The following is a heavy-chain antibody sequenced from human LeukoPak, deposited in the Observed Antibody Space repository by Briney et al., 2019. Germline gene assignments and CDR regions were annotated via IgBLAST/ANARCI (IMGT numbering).Heavy chain of an antibody. J-gene: IGHJ4*02. D-gene: IGHD5-24*01. CDR1: GYTFTSYG. CDR2: ISGYNGTT. Sequence: ASVKVSCKASGYTFTSYGISWVRQAPGQGLEWMGWISGYNGTTNYAQTLRGRVTMTTDTSTTTAYLELRSLRSGDTAVYYCASLKTDGYFDYWGQGTLVTVSS. CDR3: ASLKTDGYFDY. V-gene: IGHV1-18*01.